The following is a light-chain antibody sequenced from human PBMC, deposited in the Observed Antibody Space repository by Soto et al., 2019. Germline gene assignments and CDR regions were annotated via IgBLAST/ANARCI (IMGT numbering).Light chain of an antibody. J-gene: IGKJ4*01. V-gene: IGKV3D-20*01. CDR1: QSVTNSY. CDR3: QQYATSPLT. Sequence: EIVLTQSPATLSLSPGERVTLSCGASQSVTNSYLAWYQHKPGLAPRLLFYDASNRAPGIPDRFSGSGSGTDFTLTISRLEPEDFAVYYCQQYATSPLTFGGGTKVDIK. CDR2: DAS.